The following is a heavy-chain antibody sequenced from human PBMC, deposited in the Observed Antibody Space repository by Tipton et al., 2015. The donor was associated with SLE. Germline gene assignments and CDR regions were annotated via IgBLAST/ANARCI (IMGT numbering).Heavy chain of an antibody. D-gene: IGHD6-13*01. CDR1: GGSISSYY. CDR2: IYYSGST. J-gene: IGHJ3*02. Sequence: TLSLTCTVSGGSISSYYWSWIRQPPGKGLEWIGYIYYSGSTNYNPSLKSRVTISVDTSKNQFSLKLSSVTAADTAVYYCASRPGAAAGLDAFDIWGQGTMVTASS. CDR3: ASRPGAAAGLDAFDI. V-gene: IGHV4-59*01.